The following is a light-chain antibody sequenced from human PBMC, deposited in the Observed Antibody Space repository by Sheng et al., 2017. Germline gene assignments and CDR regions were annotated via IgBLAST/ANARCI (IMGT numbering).Light chain of an antibody. V-gene: IGKV3-20*01. J-gene: IGKJ1*01. CDR2: GAS. Sequence: EIMMTQSPATLSVSPGERATLSCRASQSVSSNLAWYQQKPGQAPSLLISGASRRATGIPDRFSVSGSGTDFTLTISRLEPEDFAVYYCQQYGNSPWTFGQGTKVEIK. CDR1: QSVSSN. CDR3: QQYGNSPWT.